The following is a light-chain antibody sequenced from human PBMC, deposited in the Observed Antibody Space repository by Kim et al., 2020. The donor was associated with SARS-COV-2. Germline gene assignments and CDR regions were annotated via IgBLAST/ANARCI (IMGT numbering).Light chain of an antibody. CDR2: QDS. J-gene: IGLJ2*01. CDR1: KLGDKY. Sequence: VSPGQTASITCSGDKLGDKYACWYQQKPGQSPVLVIYQDSKRPSGIPERFSGSNSGNTATLTISGTQAMDEADYYCQAWDSSTGVVFGGGTQRTVL. CDR3: QAWDSSTGVV. V-gene: IGLV3-1*01.